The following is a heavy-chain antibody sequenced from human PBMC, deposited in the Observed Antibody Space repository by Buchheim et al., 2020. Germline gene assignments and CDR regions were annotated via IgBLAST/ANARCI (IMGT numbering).Heavy chain of an antibody. V-gene: IGHV4-4*07. CDR3: ARDKRSGYDYYFYYGMDV. J-gene: IGHJ6*02. CDR2: IYITGST. D-gene: IGHD5-12*01. CDR1: GGSISNYY. Sequence: QVQLQESGPGLVKPSETLSLTCTVSGGSISNYYWNWIRQPAGKGLEWIGRIYITGSTNYNPSLKSRVTMSVETSKNQFSLKLSSVTAADTAVYYCARDKRSGYDYYFYYGMDVWGQGTT.